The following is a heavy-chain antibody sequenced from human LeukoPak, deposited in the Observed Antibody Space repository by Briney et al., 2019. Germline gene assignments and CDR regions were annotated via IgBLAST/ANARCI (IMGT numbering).Heavy chain of an antibody. Sequence: GGSLRLSCAASGYTFSSYAMHWVRQAPGKGLEGVADISYDGSNKYYADSVKGRFTISRENPKNTLYLQLNSLRAEETAVYYCARDQRSRWSLDYYGIDVWGQGTTVTVSS. J-gene: IGHJ6*02. CDR3: ARDQRSRWSLDYYGIDV. CDR2: ISYDGSNK. CDR1: GYTFSSYA. V-gene: IGHV3-30-3*01. D-gene: IGHD6-13*01.